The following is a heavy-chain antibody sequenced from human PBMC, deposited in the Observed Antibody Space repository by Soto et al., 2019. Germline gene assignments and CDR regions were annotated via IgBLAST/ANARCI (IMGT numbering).Heavy chain of an antibody. J-gene: IGHJ4*02. Sequence: QVQLVESGGGVVQPGRSLRLSCAASGFTFSSYGMHWVRQAPGKGLEWVAVIWYDGSNKYYADSVKGRFTISRDNSKNTLYLQMTCLRAEDTAVYYCAIDRQLAGYYFDYWGQGTLVTVSS. CDR1: GFTFSSYG. V-gene: IGHV3-33*01. CDR2: IWYDGSNK. CDR3: AIDRQLAGYYFDY. D-gene: IGHD6-6*01.